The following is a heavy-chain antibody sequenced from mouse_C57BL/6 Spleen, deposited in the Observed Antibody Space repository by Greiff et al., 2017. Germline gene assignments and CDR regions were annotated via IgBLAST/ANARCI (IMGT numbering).Heavy chain of an antibody. V-gene: IGHV5-17*01. CDR1: GFTFSDYG. J-gene: IGHJ2*01. D-gene: IGHD1-1*01. Sequence: EVKLMESGGGLVKPGGSLKLSCAASGFTFSDYGMHWVRQAPEKGLEWVAYISSGSSTIYYADTVKGRCTISRDKAKNTLFLQMTSLRSEDTAMYYCARHYYGSSLDDWGKGTTLTVSS. CDR2: ISSGSSTI. CDR3: ARHYYGSSLDD.